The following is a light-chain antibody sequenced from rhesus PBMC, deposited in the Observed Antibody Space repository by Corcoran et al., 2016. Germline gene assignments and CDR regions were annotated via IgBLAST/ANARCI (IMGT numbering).Light chain of an antibody. V-gene: IGKV1-32*02. CDR3: QQGKSNPPT. CDR2: YAK. CDR1: QGISNF. J-gene: IGKJ1*01. Sequence: DIQMSQSPSSLSASVGDRVTITCRASQGISNFLNWYQQKPGKAPKLLNYYAKTLASGVPSRFSGSGSGTDFTLTISSLQPEDCATYYCQQGKSNPPTFGQGTKVEIK.